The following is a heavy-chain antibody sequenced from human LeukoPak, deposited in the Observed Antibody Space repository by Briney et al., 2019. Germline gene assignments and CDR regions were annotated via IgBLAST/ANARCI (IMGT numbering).Heavy chain of an antibody. CDR3: VTVPQTTTITGY. V-gene: IGHV3-7*01. CDR1: GFTFSNYW. D-gene: IGHD5-24*01. CDR2: IKQDGSEK. Sequence: VGSLRLSCAASGFTFSNYWVSWVRQAPGKGLEWVANIKQDGSEKYYVDSVRGRFTISRDNAKSSLYLQMNSLRAEDTAMYYCVTVPQTTTITGYWGQGTLVTVSS. J-gene: IGHJ4*02.